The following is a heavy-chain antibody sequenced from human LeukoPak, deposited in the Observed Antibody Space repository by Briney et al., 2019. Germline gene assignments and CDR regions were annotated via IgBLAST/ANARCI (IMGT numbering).Heavy chain of an antibody. D-gene: IGHD1/OR15-1a*01. J-gene: IGHJ5*02. CDR1: GGTFSSYA. Sequence: SVKVSCKASGGTFSSYAISWVRQAPGQGLEWMGGIIPVFGTANNAQKFQGRVTITADESTSTAYMELSSLRSEDTVVYYCARAASNDYDGTIYNWFDPWGQGTLVTVSS. CDR3: ARAASNDYDGTIYNWFDP. CDR2: IIPVFGTA. V-gene: IGHV1-69*01.